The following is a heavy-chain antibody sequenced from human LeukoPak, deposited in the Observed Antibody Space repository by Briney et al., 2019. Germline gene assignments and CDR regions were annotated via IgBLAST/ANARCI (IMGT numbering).Heavy chain of an antibody. Sequence: GGSLRLSCAASGFTFSSYAMSWVRQAPGKGLEWVSAISGSGGSTYYADSVKGRFTISRGNSKNTLYLQMNSLRAKDTAVYYCAKDLGVVRFLEWSIDYWGQGTLVTVSS. D-gene: IGHD3-3*01. CDR1: GFTFSSYA. CDR3: AKDLGVVRFLEWSIDY. CDR2: ISGSGGST. V-gene: IGHV3-23*01. J-gene: IGHJ4*02.